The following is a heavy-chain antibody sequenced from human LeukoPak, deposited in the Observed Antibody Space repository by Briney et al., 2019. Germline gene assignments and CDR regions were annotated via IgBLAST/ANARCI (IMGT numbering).Heavy chain of an antibody. D-gene: IGHD3-3*01. CDR3: ARGMTSTYYDFWSGYV. CDR2: INPNSGGT. J-gene: IGHJ4*02. V-gene: IGHV1-2*02. Sequence: GASVKVSCKASGYTFTGYYMHWVRQAPGQGLEWMGWINPNSGGTNYAQKFQGRVTITTDESTSTAYMELSSLRSEDTAVYYCARGMTSTYYDFWSGYVWGQGTLVTVSS. CDR1: GYTFTGYY.